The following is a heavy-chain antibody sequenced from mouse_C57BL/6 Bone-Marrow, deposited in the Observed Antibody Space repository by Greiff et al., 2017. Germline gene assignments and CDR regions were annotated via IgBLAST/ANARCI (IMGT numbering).Heavy chain of an antibody. J-gene: IGHJ1*03. CDR2: INPGSGGT. V-gene: IGHV1-54*01. CDR1: GYAFTNYL. CDR3: ARSVPFYGSSPYWYFDV. Sequence: QVQLQQSGAELVRPGTSVKVSCKASGYAFTNYLIEWVKQRPGQGLEWIGVINPGSGGTNYNEKFKGKATLTADKSSSTAYMQLSSLTSEDSAVYFCARSVPFYGSSPYWYFDVWGTGTTVTVSS. D-gene: IGHD1-1*01.